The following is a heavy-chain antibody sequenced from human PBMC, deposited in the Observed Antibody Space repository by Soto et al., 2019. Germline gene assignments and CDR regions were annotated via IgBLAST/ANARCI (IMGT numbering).Heavy chain of an antibody. CDR3: ASAGYSSSWCFDY. Sequence: QVQLQESGPGLVKPSGTLSLTCAVSSGSISSSNWWSWVRKPPGKGLEWIGEIYHSGSTNYNPSLMSRVTISVDESKDRFSLKLSSVTAADTAVYYWASAGYSSSWCFDYWGQGTQVTVSS. J-gene: IGHJ4*02. CDR2: IYHSGST. CDR1: SGSISSSNW. V-gene: IGHV4-4*02. D-gene: IGHD6-13*01.